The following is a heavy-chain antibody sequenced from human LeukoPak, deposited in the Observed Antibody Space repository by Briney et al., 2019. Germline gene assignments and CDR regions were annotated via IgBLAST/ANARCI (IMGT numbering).Heavy chain of an antibody. V-gene: IGHV1-69*05. D-gene: IGHD2-15*01. J-gene: IGHJ4*02. Sequence: GASVKVSCKASGGTFSSYAISWVRQAPGQGLEWMGRIIPIFGTANYAQKFQGRVTITTDESTSTAYMELSSLRSEDTAVYYCASSEADVQSRDCSGSSCYPGEYFDYWGQGTLVTVSS. CDR2: IIPIFGTA. CDR1: GGTFSSYA. CDR3: ASSEADVQSRDCSGSSCYPGEYFDY.